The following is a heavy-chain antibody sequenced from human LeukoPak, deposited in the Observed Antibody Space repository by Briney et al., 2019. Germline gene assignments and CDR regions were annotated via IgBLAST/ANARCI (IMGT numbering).Heavy chain of an antibody. CDR2: MNPNSGDT. V-gene: IGHV1-8*03. D-gene: IGHD3-3*01. J-gene: IGHJ6*03. CDR3: ARGRPSLEWLSYYYYYYMDV. Sequence: ASVKVSCKASGYTFTSYGINWVRQATGQGLEWMGWMNPNSGDTGYAQKFQGRVTITRNTSISTAYMELSSLRSEDTAVYYCARGRPSLEWLSYYYYYYMDVWGKGTTVTVSS. CDR1: GYTFTSYG.